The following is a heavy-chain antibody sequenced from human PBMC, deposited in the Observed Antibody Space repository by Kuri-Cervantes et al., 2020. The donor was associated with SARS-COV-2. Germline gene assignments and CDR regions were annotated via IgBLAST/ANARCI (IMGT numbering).Heavy chain of an antibody. CDR2: IYESGDT. CDR1: GASISSSTYY. Sequence: ESLKISCTVPGASISSSTYYWGWIRQSPGKGLEWLGSIYESGDTYYSSSLKSRLSLSVDTSKNQFSLKLTSVTAADTAIYYCARHYAFDNFHKWGQGTQVTVSS. D-gene: IGHD1-1*01. CDR3: ARHYAFDNFHK. V-gene: IGHV4-39*01. J-gene: IGHJ4*02.